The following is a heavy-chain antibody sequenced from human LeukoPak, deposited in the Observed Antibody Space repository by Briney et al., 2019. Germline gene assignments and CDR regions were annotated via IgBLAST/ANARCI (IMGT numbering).Heavy chain of an antibody. D-gene: IGHD3-3*01. CDR2: ISAYNGNT. Sequence: ASVKVSCKASGYTFTSYGISWVRQAPGQGLEWMGWISAYNGNTNYAQKLQGRVTMTTDTSTSTAYMELRSLRSDDTAVYYCARVGSDFWSGYNNYYYYYGMDVWGQGITVTVSS. CDR3: ARVGSDFWSGYNNYYYYYGMDV. CDR1: GYTFTSYG. J-gene: IGHJ6*02. V-gene: IGHV1-18*01.